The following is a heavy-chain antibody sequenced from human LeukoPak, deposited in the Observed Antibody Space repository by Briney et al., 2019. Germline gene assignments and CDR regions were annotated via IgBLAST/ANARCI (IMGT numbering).Heavy chain of an antibody. J-gene: IGHJ4*02. CDR2: INHSGST. CDR1: GGSFSGYY. D-gene: IGHD3-22*01. CDR3: ARGQRVIPYYYDSSGYPRLDY. V-gene: IGHV4-34*01. Sequence: SETLSLTCAVYGGSFSGYYWSWIRQPPGKGLEWIGEINHSGSTNYNPSLKSRVTISVDTSKNQFSLKLSSVTAADTAVYYCARGQRVIPYYYDSSGYPRLDYWGQGTLVTVSS.